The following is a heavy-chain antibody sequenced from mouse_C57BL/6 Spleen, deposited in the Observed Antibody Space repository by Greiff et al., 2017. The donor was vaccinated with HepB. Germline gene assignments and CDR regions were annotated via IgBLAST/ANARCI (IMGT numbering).Heavy chain of an antibody. CDR3: ARYTTVVAFDY. CDR2: IYPGGGYT. CDR1: GYTFTNYW. V-gene: IGHV1-63*01. D-gene: IGHD1-1*01. J-gene: IGHJ2*01. Sequence: QVHVKQSGAELVRPGTSVKMSCKASGYTFTNYWIGWAKQRPGHGLEWIGDIYPGGGYTNYNEKFKGKATLTADKSSSTAYMQFSSLTSEDSALYYCARYTTVVAFDYWGQGTTLTVSS.